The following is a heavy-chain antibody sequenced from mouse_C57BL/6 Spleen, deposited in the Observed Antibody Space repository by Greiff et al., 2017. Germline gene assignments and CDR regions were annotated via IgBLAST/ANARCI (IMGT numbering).Heavy chain of an antibody. CDR1: GYTFTSYW. D-gene: IGHD1-1*01. CDR2: INPSNGGT. V-gene: IGHV1-53*01. J-gene: IGHJ1*03. Sequence: QVQLQQSGTELVKPGASVKLSCKASGYTFTSYWMHWVKQRPGQGLEWIGNINPSNGGTNYNEKFKSKATLTVDKSSSTAYMQLSSLTSEDSAVYYCARERNYGSSYWYFDVWGTGTTVTVSS. CDR3: ARERNYGSSYWYFDV.